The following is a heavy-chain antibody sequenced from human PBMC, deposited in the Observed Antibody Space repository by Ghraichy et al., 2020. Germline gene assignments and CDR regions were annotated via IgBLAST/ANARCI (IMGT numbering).Heavy chain of an antibody. CDR1: GGSFSGYY. Sequence: SETLSLTCAVYGGSFSGYYWSWIRQPPGKGLEWIGEINHSGSTNYNPSLKSRVTISVDTSKNQFSLKLSSVTAADTAVYYCASIQSPPLDSPESTNYGMDVWGKGTTVTVSS. D-gene: IGHD1-14*01. V-gene: IGHV4-34*01. CDR3: ASIQSPPLDSPESTNYGMDV. CDR2: INHSGST. J-gene: IGHJ6*04.